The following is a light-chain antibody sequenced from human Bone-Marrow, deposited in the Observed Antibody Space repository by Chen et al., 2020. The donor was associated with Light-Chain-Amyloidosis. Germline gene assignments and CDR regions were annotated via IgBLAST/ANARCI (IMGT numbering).Light chain of an antibody. Sequence: IQMTQSPSALSASVGDKITTTCRASETITNWVAWYQQKPGKAPKLLIYDASTLHSGVPSRFSASGSGTEFTLTITSLQPDDFATYYCQQYNSYLATFGQGTKV. CDR2: DAS. CDR3: QQYNSYLAT. CDR1: ETITNW. J-gene: IGKJ1*01. V-gene: IGKV1-5*01.